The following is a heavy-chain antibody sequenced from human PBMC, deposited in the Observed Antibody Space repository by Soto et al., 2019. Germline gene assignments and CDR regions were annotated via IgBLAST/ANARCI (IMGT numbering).Heavy chain of an antibody. CDR3: ARGYYDDIWGSYRQYYFDY. V-gene: IGHV1-18*01. J-gene: IGHJ4*02. D-gene: IGHD3-16*02. CDR2: ISAYNGNT. Sequence: QVQLVQSGAEVKKPGASVKVSCKASGYTFTSYGISWVRQAPGQGLEWMGWISAYNGNTNYAQKLQGRVTMTTDTSTSTAYMELRSRSSDDTAVYYCARGYYDDIWGSYRQYYFDYWGQGTLVTVSS. CDR1: GYTFTSYG.